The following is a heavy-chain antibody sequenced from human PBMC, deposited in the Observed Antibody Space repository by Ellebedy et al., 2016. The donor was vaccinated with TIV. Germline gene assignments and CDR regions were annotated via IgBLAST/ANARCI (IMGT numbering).Heavy chain of an antibody. CDR2: ISYGGSRT. Sequence: GESLKISCAASGFTFSRYGMHWVRQAPGMGLEWVAIISYGGSRTYYAGSVKGRFTISRDNSRNTLYLQMNSLRAEDTAVYYCARGQDTTTVPFDYWGQGTLVTVSS. V-gene: IGHV3-30*03. D-gene: IGHD5-18*01. CDR1: GFTFSRYG. CDR3: ARGQDTTTVPFDY. J-gene: IGHJ4*02.